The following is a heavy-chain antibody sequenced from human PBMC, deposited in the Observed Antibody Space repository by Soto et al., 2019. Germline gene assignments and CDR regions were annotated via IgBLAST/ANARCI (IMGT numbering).Heavy chain of an antibody. CDR3: ARGRGAFDA. V-gene: IGHV4-34*01. Sequence: SETLSLSCAVYGASLSDNYCNRLRQPPGKGLDWIGEINHSGNTTYNPSLRSRVTISIDTSKNQLSLNLRSVSAADTAVYYCARGRGAFDAWGQGTPVTVSS. CDR1: GASLSDNY. CDR2: INHSGNT. J-gene: IGHJ5*02.